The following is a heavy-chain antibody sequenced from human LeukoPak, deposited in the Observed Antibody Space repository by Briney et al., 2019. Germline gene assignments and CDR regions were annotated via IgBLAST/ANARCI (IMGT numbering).Heavy chain of an antibody. CDR3: ARDAFNAENYYDSSGSFDY. CDR1: GYSISSGYY. J-gene: IGHJ4*02. D-gene: IGHD3-22*01. CDR2: IYTSGST. Sequence: SETLSLTCAVSGYSISSGYYWGWIRQPPGKGLEWIGRIYTSGSTNYNPSLKSRVTMSVDTSKNQFSLKLSSVTAADTAVYYCARDAFNAENYYDSSGSFDYWGQGTLVTVSS. V-gene: IGHV4-38-2*02.